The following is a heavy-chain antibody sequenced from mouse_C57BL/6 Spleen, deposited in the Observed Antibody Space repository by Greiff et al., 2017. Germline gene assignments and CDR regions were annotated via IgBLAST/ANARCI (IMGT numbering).Heavy chain of an antibody. V-gene: IGHV1-26*01. CDR1: GYTFTDYY. D-gene: IGHD1-1*01. J-gene: IGHJ2*01. CDR3: ARGHIAHYYGSFYYFDY. Sequence: EVKLQQSGPELVKPGASVKISCKASGYTFTDYYMNWVKQSHGKSLEWIGDINPNNGGTSYNQKFKGKATLTVDKSSSTAYMELRSLTSEDYAVYYCARGHIAHYYGSFYYFDYWGQGTTLTVSS. CDR2: INPNNGGT.